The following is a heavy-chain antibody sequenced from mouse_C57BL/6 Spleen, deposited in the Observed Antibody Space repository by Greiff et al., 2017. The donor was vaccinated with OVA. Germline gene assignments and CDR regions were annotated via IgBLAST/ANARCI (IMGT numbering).Heavy chain of an antibody. V-gene: IGHV1-61*01. CDR1: GYTFTSYW. CDR3: ARWGYYDYDFDY. CDR2: IYPSDSET. J-gene: IGHJ2*01. Sequence: VQLQQPGAELVRPGSSVKLSCKASGYTFTSYWMDWVKQRPGQGLEWIGNIYPSDSETHYNQKFKDKATLTVDKSSSTAYMQLSSLTSEDSAVYYCARWGYYDYDFDYWGQGTTLTVSS. D-gene: IGHD2-4*01.